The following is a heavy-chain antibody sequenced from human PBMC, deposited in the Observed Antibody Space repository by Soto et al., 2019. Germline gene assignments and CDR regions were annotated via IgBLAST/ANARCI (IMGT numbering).Heavy chain of an antibody. J-gene: IGHJ4*02. CDR1: GFTFSDYY. D-gene: IGHD3-9*01. CDR3: TTSILTGYFRWSIFDY. V-gene: IGHV3-11*01. CDR2: ISSSGATI. Sequence: PGGSLRLSCAASGFTFSDYYMSWIRQAPGKGLEWVSYISSSGATIYYGDSMRGRFTISRDNDKNSLYLQMNSLRAEDTAVYYCTTSILTGYFRWSIFDYWGQGNLVTVSS.